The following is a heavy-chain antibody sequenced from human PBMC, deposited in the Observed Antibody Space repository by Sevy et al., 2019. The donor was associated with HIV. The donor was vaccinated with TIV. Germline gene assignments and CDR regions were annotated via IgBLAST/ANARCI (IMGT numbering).Heavy chain of an antibody. D-gene: IGHD1-26*01. CDR3: ARMGGSYLLVYYYYYMDV. V-gene: IGHV4-59*01. CDR1: GGSISSYY. J-gene: IGHJ6*03. CDR2: IYYSGST. Sequence: SETLSLTCTVSGGSISSYYWSWIRQPPGKGLEWIGYIYYSGSTNYNPSLKSRVTISVDTSKNQFSLKLSSVTAADTPVYYCARMGGSYLLVYYYYYMDVWGKGTTVTVSS.